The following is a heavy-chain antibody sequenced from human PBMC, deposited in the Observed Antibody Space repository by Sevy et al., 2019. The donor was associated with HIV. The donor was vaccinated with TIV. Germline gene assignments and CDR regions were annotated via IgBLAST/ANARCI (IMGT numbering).Heavy chain of an antibody. D-gene: IGHD2-2*01. CDR2: IIPIFGTA. V-gene: IGHV1-69*13. Sequence: ASVKVSCKASGGTFSSYAISWVRQAPGQGLEWMGGIIPIFGTANYTQKFQGRVTITADESRSTAYMELSSLRSEDTNVYYCAQSKSYDLDFEDIVVVPAAAPLDYYYGMDVWGQGTTVTVSS. CDR1: GGTFSSYA. CDR3: AQSKSYDLDFEDIVVVPAAAPLDYYYGMDV. J-gene: IGHJ6*02.